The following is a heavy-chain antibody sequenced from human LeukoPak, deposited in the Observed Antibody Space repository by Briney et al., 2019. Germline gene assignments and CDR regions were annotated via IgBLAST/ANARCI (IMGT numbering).Heavy chain of an antibody. Sequence: GGSLRLSCAASGFNFNDYAMHWVRQAPGKGLEWMADISYDGSNKYYADPVKGRFTISRGNSKNTVYLQMNSLRPDDTAVYYCAKDYFGSGATPEAWGQGTLVTVSS. CDR1: GFNFNDYA. V-gene: IGHV3-30*18. D-gene: IGHD3-10*01. CDR3: AKDYFGSGATPEA. J-gene: IGHJ5*02. CDR2: ISYDGSNK.